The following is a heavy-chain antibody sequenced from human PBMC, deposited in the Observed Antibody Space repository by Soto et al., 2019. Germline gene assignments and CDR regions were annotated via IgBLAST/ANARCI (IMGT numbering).Heavy chain of an antibody. J-gene: IGHJ4*02. D-gene: IGHD3-22*01. V-gene: IGHV3-23*01. CDR1: GFTLSSYA. Sequence: PGGSLRLSCAASGFTLSSYAMSWVRQAPGKGLEWVSAISGSGGSTYYADSVKGRFTISRDNSKNTLYLQMNSLRAEDTAVYYCAKAGDYYDSSGYLDYWGQGTLVTV. CDR3: AKAGDYYDSSGYLDY. CDR2: ISGSGGST.